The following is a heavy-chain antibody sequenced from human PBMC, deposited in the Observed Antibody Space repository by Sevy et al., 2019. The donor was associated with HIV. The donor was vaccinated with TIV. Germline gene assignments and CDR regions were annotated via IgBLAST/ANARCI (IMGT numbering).Heavy chain of an antibody. J-gene: IGHJ4*02. CDR2: ISGSGGST. CDR1: GFTFSSYA. CDR3: TKVRRADSSGYYSNPFDY. D-gene: IGHD3-22*01. Sequence: GGSLRLSCAASGFTFSSYAMSWVRQAPGKGLEWVSAISGSGGSTYYADSVKGRFTISRDNSKNTLYLQMNSLRAEDTAVYYSTKVRRADSSGYYSNPFDYWGQGTLVTVSS. V-gene: IGHV3-23*01.